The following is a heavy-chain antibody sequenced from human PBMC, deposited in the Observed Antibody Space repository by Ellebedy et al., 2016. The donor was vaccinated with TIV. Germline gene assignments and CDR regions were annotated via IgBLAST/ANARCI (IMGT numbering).Heavy chain of an antibody. J-gene: IGHJ6*02. V-gene: IGHV1-2*02. Sequence: ASVKVSCXASGYTFTGYYMHWVRQAPGQGLEWMGWINPNSGGTNYAQKFQGRVTMTRDTSISTAYMELSRLRSDDTAVYYCARDEVVPAANSYYYYGMDGWGQGTTVTVSS. CDR2: INPNSGGT. D-gene: IGHD2-2*01. CDR1: GYTFTGYY. CDR3: ARDEVVPAANSYYYYGMDG.